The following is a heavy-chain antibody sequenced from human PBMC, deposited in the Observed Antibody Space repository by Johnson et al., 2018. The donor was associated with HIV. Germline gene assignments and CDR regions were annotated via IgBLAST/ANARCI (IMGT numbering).Heavy chain of an antibody. CDR3: ARVRAGRENAFDI. CDR2: VSYDGTNE. Sequence: QVQLVESGGGVVQPGRSLRLSCVASGFTFRSYGMHWVRQAPGKGLEWVAFVSYDGTNEFYADSVKGRFTISTDNAKNSLYLQMNSLSAEDTAVYYCARVRAGRENAFDIWGQGTMVTVSS. J-gene: IGHJ3*02. V-gene: IGHV3-30*03. D-gene: IGHD1-26*01. CDR1: GFTFRSYG.